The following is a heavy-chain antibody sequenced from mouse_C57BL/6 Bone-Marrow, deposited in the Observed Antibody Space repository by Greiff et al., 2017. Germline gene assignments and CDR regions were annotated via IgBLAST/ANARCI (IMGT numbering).Heavy chain of an antibody. CDR1: GYSITSGYY. CDR2: ISYDGSN. CDR3: AGDGYYVWFAY. V-gene: IGHV3-6*01. Sequence: EVKLMESGPGLVKPSQSLSLTCSVTGYSITSGYYWNWIRQFPGNKLEWMGYISYDGSNNYNPSLKNRISITRDTSKNQFFLKLNSVTTEDTATYYCAGDGYYVWFAYGGQGTLVTVSA. J-gene: IGHJ3*01. D-gene: IGHD2-3*01.